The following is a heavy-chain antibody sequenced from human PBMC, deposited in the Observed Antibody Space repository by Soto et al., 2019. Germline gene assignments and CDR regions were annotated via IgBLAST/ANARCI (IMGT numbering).Heavy chain of an antibody. D-gene: IGHD5-18*01. CDR1: GYTFTSYY. Sequence: QVQLVQSGAEVKKPGASVKVSCKASGYTFTSYYMHWVRQAPGQGLEWMGIINPSGGSKSYAQKFQRIVTMTRDTSTSTVYRELSSLRSEDTAVYYCARVYPSDTRYGYVGNNWFDPWGQGTLVTVSS. CDR2: INPSGGSK. CDR3: ARVYPSDTRYGYVGNNWFDP. J-gene: IGHJ5*02. V-gene: IGHV1-46*03.